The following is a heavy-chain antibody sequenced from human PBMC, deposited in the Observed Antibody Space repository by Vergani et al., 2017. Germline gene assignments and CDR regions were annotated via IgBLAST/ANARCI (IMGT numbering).Heavy chain of an antibody. Sequence: QVQLQESGPGLVKPSQTLSLTCTVSGDSLSSSDHYWSWIRQRSDEGLEWVGQIFRSGTTYYNPSLKSRLIMSVDTSKNQFSLKLTSVTAADTAMYYCARENVVIARICYFWGQGTLVTVSS. J-gene: IGHJ4*02. CDR3: ARENVVIARICYF. V-gene: IGHV4-31*03. CDR1: GDSLSSSDHY. CDR2: IFRSGTT. D-gene: IGHD2-21*01.